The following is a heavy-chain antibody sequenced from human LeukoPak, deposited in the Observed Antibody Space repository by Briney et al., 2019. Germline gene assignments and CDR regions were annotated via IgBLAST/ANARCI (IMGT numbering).Heavy chain of an antibody. J-gene: IGHJ4*02. CDR2: INHSGST. CDR1: GGSFSGYY. V-gene: IGHV4-34*01. D-gene: IGHD1-1*01. Sequence: SETLSLTCAVYGGSFSGYYWSWIRQPPGKGLEWIGEINHSGSTNYNPSLKSRVTISVDTSKNQSSLKLSSVTAADTAVYYCARVGYTLDYWGQGTLVTVSS. CDR3: ARVGYTLDY.